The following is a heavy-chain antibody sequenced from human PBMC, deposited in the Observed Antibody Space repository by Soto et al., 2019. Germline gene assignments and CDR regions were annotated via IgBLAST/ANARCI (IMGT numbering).Heavy chain of an antibody. Sequence: GGSLGISCAASGYTLSSDSIHWARLAPGKGLEWVAVISYDGSNKYYADSVKGRFTISRDNSKNTLYLQMNSLRAEDTAVYYCARDDVLFYCGGGYGVLLDFRAKGTTVTGSS. CDR1: GYTLSSDS. V-gene: IGHV3-30*03. CDR2: ISYDGSNK. D-gene: IGHD2-21*01. J-gene: IGHJ6*04. CDR3: ARDDVLFYCGGGYGVLLDF.